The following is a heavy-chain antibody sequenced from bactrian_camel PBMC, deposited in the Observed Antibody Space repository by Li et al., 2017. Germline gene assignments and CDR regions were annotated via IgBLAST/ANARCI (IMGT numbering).Heavy chain of an antibody. CDR2: INTGSGSE. Sequence: HVQLVESGGGSVQTGGSLRLSCRASGYTGHSGCMGWFRQSPGKEREGVAVINTGSGSERYPESVKGRFSISFDNAKNTLYLQMNSLKPEDSAMYYCAADLARYCGAFSGFFARASWGQGTQVTVS. V-gene: IGHV3S1*01. D-gene: IGHD2*01. CDR1: GYTGHSGC. CDR3: AADLARYCGAFSGFFARAS. J-gene: IGHJ4*01.